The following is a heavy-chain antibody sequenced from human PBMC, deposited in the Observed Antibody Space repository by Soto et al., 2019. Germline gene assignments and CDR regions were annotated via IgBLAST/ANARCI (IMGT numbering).Heavy chain of an antibody. D-gene: IGHD3-3*01. J-gene: IGHJ4*02. Sequence: GESLKISCVVFEYTFRDSWMSWVRQAPGKGLEWVARINRKIDGETTDYAAPVEGRSTIARDDSKNTLYLQMSSLKIEDTAVYFCTADHWSWGQGTLVTVSS. V-gene: IGHV3-15*01. CDR3: TADHWS. CDR1: EYTFRDSW. CDR2: INRKIDGETT.